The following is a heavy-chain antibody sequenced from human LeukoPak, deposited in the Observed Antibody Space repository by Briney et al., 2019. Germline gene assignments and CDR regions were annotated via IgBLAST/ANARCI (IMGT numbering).Heavy chain of an antibody. V-gene: IGHV3-23*01. D-gene: IGHD1-26*01. Sequence: GGSLRLSCAASGFTFSSSAMSWVRQAPWKGLEWVSGISGSGSNTYYADSVKGRFTISRDNSKNTLFLQINSPRAEDTAVYYCAKAGSIRFDYWGQGALVTVSS. CDR1: GFTFSSSA. J-gene: IGHJ4*02. CDR3: AKAGSIRFDY. CDR2: ISGSGSNT.